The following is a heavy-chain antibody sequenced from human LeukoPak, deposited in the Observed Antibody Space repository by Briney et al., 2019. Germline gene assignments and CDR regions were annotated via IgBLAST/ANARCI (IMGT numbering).Heavy chain of an antibody. CDR2: ISYDGSNK. CDR3: ARVGWQQLVAYYFDY. Sequence: GGSLRLSCAASGFTFSSYAMHWVRQAPGKGLEWVAVISYDGSNKYYADSVKGRFTISRDNSKNTLYLQMNSLRAEDTAVYYCARVGWQQLVAYYFDYWGQGTLVTVSS. V-gene: IGHV3-30*04. J-gene: IGHJ4*02. CDR1: GFTFSSYA. D-gene: IGHD6-13*01.